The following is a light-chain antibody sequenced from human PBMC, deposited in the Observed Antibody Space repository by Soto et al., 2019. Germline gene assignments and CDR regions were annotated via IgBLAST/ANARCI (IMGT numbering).Light chain of an antibody. CDR3: QQYNNYFT. CDR1: QSVQTW. J-gene: IGKJ1*01. CDR2: KAT. V-gene: IGKV1-5*03. Sequence: IQLPQSPSTLSASVGDRVTITCRASQSVQTWLAWFQQKPGKAPKLLIYKATTLETGVPSRFSGSGSETEFTLTISSLQPDDLGTYYCQQYNNYFTFGQGTKVGI.